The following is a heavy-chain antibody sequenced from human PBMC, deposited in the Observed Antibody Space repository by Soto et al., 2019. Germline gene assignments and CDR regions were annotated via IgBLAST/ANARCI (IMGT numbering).Heavy chain of an antibody. J-gene: IGHJ3*02. V-gene: IGHV3-33*01. Sequence: QVQLVESGGGVVQPGRSLRLSCAASGFTFSSYGMHWVRQAPGKGLEWVAVIWYDGSNKYYADSVKGRFTISRDNSKNTLYLHMNSLRAEDTAVYYCARVNYDNLAFDIWGQGTMVTVSS. CDR2: IWYDGSNK. CDR1: GFTFSSYG. D-gene: IGHD3-9*01. CDR3: ARVNYDNLAFDI.